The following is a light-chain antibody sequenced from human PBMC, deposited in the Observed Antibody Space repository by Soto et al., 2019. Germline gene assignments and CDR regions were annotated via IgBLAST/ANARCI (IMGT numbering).Light chain of an antibody. CDR2: GAS. CDR1: QSVDIS. J-gene: IGKJ5*01. V-gene: IGKV3-15*01. Sequence: EIVLTQSPATLSVSPGERVTLSCRASQSVDISLAWYQQKPGQAPRLLIYGASTRATDMPGTFSGRGSGTEFTLTITSLRPEDFGVYYCQQYNNWPPRATFGQGTRLVIK. CDR3: QQYNNWPPRAT.